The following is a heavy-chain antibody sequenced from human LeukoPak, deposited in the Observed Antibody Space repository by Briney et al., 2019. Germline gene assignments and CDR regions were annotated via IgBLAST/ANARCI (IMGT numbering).Heavy chain of an antibody. J-gene: IGHJ3*02. CDR3: ARDLRLSVSLLKGAFDI. CDR1: GFTVSSNY. Sequence: GGSLRLSCAASGFTVSSNYMSWVRQAPGKGLEWVSVIYSGGSTYYADSVKGRFTISRDNSKNTLYLQMNSLRAEDTAVYYCARDLRLSVSLLKGAFDIWGQGTMVTVSS. CDR2: IYSGGST. D-gene: IGHD1-26*01. V-gene: IGHV3-53*01.